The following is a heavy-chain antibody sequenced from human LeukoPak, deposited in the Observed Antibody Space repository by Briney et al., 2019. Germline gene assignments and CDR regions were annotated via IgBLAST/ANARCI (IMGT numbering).Heavy chain of an antibody. J-gene: IGHJ4*02. Sequence: GGSLRLSRAASGFTFSDYYMSWIRQAPGKGLEWVSYISSSSSYTNYADSVKGRFTISRDNAKNSLYLQMNSLRAEDTAVYYCARLYCSSTSCYWSYFDYWGQGTLVTVSS. CDR1: GFTFSDYY. V-gene: IGHV3-11*06. D-gene: IGHD2-2*01. CDR2: ISSSSSYT. CDR3: ARLYCSSTSCYWSYFDY.